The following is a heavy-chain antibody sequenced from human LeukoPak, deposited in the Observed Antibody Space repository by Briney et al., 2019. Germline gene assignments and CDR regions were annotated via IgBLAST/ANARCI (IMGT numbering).Heavy chain of an antibody. Sequence: GGSLRLSCAASGFTFSSYSMNWVRQAPGNGLEWVSSISSSSSYIYYADSVKGRFTISRDNAKNSLYLQMNSLRAEDTAVYYCASYDSSGYYYFDYWGQGTLVTVSS. CDR2: ISSSSSYI. J-gene: IGHJ4*02. CDR3: ASYDSSGYYYFDY. CDR1: GFTFSSYS. V-gene: IGHV3-21*01. D-gene: IGHD3-22*01.